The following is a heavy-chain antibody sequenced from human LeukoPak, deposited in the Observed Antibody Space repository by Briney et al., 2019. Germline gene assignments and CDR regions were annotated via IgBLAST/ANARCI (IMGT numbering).Heavy chain of an antibody. CDR2: ISYDGSNK. Sequence: GGSLRLSCAASGFTFSSYAMHWVRQAPGKGLEWVAVISYDGSNKYYADSVKGRFTISRDNSKNTLYLQMNSLRAEDTAIYFCARHDVGAYQSFETWGQGTLVTVSS. CDR1: GFTFSSYA. CDR3: ARHDVGAYQSFET. J-gene: IGHJ4*02. V-gene: IGHV3-30-3*01. D-gene: IGHD3-16*01.